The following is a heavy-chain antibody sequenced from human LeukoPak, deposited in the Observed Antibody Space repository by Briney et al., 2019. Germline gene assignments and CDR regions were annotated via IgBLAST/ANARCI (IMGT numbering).Heavy chain of an antibody. CDR2: IYPGDSDT. J-gene: IGHJ3*01. Sequence: GESLKISCKGSGYTFADYWIAWVRQVPGKGLEWMGTIYPGDSDTRYSPSFQGQVSISADKSINTAYLQWSSLKASDTAMYYCARERGAVVTSGAFDFWGQGTMVTVSS. CDR1: GYTFADYW. D-gene: IGHD5-18*01. V-gene: IGHV5-51*01. CDR3: ARERGAVVTSGAFDF.